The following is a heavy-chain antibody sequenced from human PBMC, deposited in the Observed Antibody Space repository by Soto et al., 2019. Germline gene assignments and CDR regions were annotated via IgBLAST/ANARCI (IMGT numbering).Heavy chain of an antibody. CDR3: TGEVASGY. CDR1: GFTFEDYG. D-gene: IGHD2-8*02. Sequence: GGSLRLSCAASGFTFEDYGMSWVRQVPGKGLEWVSGINWNGGSTGYADSVKGRFTISRDNSRNSLFLQMNSLRGDDMAVYYCTGEVASGYWGQGTLVTVSS. V-gene: IGHV3-20*04. J-gene: IGHJ4*02. CDR2: INWNGGST.